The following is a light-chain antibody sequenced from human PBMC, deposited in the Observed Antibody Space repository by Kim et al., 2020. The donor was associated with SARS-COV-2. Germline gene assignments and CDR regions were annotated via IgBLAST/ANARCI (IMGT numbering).Light chain of an antibody. CDR1: NLGSKS. V-gene: IGLV3-21*04. CDR2: YDS. CDR3: QVWDSSSDHWV. J-gene: IGLJ3*02. Sequence: APGKTARITGGGNNLGSKSVHWYQQKPGQAPVLVIYYDSDRPSGIPERFSGSNSGNTATLTISRVEAGDEADYYCQVWDSSSDHWVFGGGTKVTVL.